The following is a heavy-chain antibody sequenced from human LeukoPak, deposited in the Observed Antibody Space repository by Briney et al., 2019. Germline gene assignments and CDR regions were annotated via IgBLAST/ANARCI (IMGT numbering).Heavy chain of an antibody. J-gene: IGHJ4*02. D-gene: IGHD3-16*02. CDR3: AKYRDYYFEY. CDR1: GFTFSSYS. V-gene: IGHV3-23*01. Sequence: GESLRLSCAASGFTFSSYSMGWVRQAPGEGLEWVSFITGSGGRIYYADSLKGRFTISRDNSKNTVHLQMNSLRAEDTAVYYCAKYRDYYFEYWGQGTLVTVSS. CDR2: ITGSGGRI.